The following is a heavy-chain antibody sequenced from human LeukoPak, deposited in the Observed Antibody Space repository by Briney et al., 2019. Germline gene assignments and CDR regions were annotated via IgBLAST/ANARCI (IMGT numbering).Heavy chain of an antibody. CDR1: GGSISSGGYY. D-gene: IGHD3-22*01. CDR2: IYYSGST. CDR3: ARGPYDSSGYLFDY. J-gene: IGHJ4*02. Sequence: SETLSLTCTVSGGSISSGGYYWSWIRQHPGKGLEWIGYIYYSGSTYYNPSLKSRVTISVDTSKNQFSLKLSSVTAADTAVYYCARGPYDSSGYLFDYWGQGTLVTVSP. V-gene: IGHV4-31*03.